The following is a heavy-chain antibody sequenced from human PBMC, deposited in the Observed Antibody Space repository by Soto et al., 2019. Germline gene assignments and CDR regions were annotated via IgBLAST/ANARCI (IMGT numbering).Heavy chain of an antibody. CDR2: ISGSGGST. Sequence: GPLRLDCAASGFTFSSYAMSWVRQAPGKGLEWVSAISGSGGSTYYADSVKGRFTISRDNSKNTLYLQMNSLRAEDTAVYYCAKGGKQQLVRVAFDYWGQGTLVTVSS. V-gene: IGHV3-23*01. CDR1: GFTFSSYA. CDR3: AKGGKQQLVRVAFDY. D-gene: IGHD6-13*01. J-gene: IGHJ4*02.